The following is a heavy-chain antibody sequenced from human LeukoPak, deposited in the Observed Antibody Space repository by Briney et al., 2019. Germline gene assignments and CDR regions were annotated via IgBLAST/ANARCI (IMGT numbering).Heavy chain of an antibody. D-gene: IGHD3-16*02. CDR3: ARGDYDYVWESYRYGSGSDAFDI. V-gene: IGHV4-34*01. CDR1: GGSFSGYY. J-gene: IGHJ3*02. CDR2: INHSGST. Sequence: SETLSLTCAVYGGSFSGYYWRWIRQPPGKGLEWIGEINHSGSTNYNPSLKSRVTISVDTSKNQFSLKLSSVTAADTAVYYCARGDYDYVWESYRYGSGSDAFDIWGQGTMVTVSS.